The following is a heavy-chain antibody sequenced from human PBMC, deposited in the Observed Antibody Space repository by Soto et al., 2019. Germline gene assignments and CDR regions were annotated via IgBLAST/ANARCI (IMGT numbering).Heavy chain of an antibody. Sequence: PSETLSLTCAVYGGSFSGYYWSWIRQPPWKGLEWIGEINHSGSTNYNPSLKSRVTISVDTSKNQFSLKLSSVTAADTAVYYCARGGGYCSGTSCYVDYYYYMDVWGKGTTVTVSS. CDR3: ARGGGYCSGTSCYVDYYYYMDV. CDR2: INHSGST. J-gene: IGHJ6*03. D-gene: IGHD2-2*01. CDR1: GGSFSGYY. V-gene: IGHV4-34*01.